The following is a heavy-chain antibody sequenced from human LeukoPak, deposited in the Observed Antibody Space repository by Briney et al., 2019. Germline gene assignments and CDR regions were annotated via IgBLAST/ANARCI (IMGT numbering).Heavy chain of an antibody. CDR2: INPNSGGT. Sequence: ASVKVSCKASGYTFTGYYMHWVRQAPGQGLEWMGWINPNSGGTNYAQKFQGRVTMTRDMSISTIYMELTRLRSDDTALYYCARWDGYSSSPDYWGQGTLVTVSS. CDR3: ARWDGYSSSPDY. V-gene: IGHV1-2*02. J-gene: IGHJ4*02. D-gene: IGHD6-13*01. CDR1: GYTFTGYY.